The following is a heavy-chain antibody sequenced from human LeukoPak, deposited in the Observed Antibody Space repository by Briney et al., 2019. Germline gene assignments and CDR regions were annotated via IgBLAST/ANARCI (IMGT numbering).Heavy chain of an antibody. D-gene: IGHD6-13*01. J-gene: IGHJ4*02. V-gene: IGHV3-30-3*01. CDR2: ISYDGSNK. CDR1: GFTFSSYA. CDR3: AKVRSIAAAEAIDY. Sequence: GGSLRLSCAASGFTFSSYAMHWVRQAPGKGLEWVAVISYDGSNKYYADSVKGRFTISRDNSKNTLYLQMNSLRAEDTAVYYCAKVRSIAAAEAIDYWGQGTLVTVSS.